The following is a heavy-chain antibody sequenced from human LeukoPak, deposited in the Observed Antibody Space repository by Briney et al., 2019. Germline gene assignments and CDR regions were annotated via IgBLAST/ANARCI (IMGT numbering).Heavy chain of an antibody. CDR3: AREYSSSWYYFDY. D-gene: IGHD6-13*01. J-gene: IGHJ4*02. Sequence: PSQTLSLTCTISGGSINSGDYYWSWIRQPPGKGLEWIGYIYYSGSTYYNPSLKSQVTISVDTSKNQFSLKLSSVTAADTAVYYCAREYSSSWYYFDYWGQGTLVTVSS. CDR1: GGSINSGDYY. CDR2: IYYSGST. V-gene: IGHV4-30-4*01.